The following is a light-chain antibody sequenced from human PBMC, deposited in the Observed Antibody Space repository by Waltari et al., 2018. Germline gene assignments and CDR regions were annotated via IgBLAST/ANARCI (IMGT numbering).Light chain of an antibody. V-gene: IGKV1-39*01. CDR3: QQGYSTPRT. Sequence: DIQMTQSPSSLSASVGDRVTITCRASQSIRSHVNWYQQKRGKAPKLLIYAASSLQSGVPSRFSGSGSGSDFTLTISSLQPEDSATYYCQQGYSTPRTFGQGTRLEIK. CDR2: AAS. CDR1: QSIRSH. J-gene: IGKJ2*01.